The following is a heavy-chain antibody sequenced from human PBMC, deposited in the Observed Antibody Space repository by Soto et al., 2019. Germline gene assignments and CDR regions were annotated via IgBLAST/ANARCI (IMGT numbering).Heavy chain of an antibody. V-gene: IGHV3-48*02. CDR3: AKDGGSFYYYGMDV. CDR2: ISSRSTTM. Sequence: PGGSLRLSCATSGFVFSEYVMNWVRQTPGKGLEWISEISSRSTTMYYADSVKGRFTISRDNAKNSLYLQMNSLRDEDTAVYYCAKDGGSFYYYGMDVWGQGTTVTVSS. D-gene: IGHD3-10*01. CDR1: GFVFSEYV. J-gene: IGHJ6*02.